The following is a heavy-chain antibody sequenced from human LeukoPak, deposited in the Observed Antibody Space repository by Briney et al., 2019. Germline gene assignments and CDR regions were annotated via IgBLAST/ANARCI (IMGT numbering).Heavy chain of an antibody. D-gene: IGHD3-22*01. CDR2: MNPNSGNT. Sequence: WASVKVSCKASGYTFTSYDINWVRQATGQGLEWMGWMNPNSGNTGYAQKFQGRVTMTRNTSISTAYMELSSLRSEDTAVYYCARGGYYYDSSGYDSLDYWGQGILVTVSS. CDR1: GYTFTSYD. V-gene: IGHV1-8*01. CDR3: ARGGYYYDSSGYDSLDY. J-gene: IGHJ4*02.